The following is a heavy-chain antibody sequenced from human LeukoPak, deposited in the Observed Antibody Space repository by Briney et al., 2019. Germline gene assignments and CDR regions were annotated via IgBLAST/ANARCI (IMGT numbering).Heavy chain of an antibody. D-gene: IGHD3-10*01. CDR1: GDSIRSYY. V-gene: IGHV4-59*01. CDR2: IDDSGSA. J-gene: IGHJ5*02. Sequence: SETLSLTCTVSGDSIRSYYWSWIRQPPGKGLEWIGHIDDSGSANRHPSLRSRVTISVDTSKNQFSLKLSSVTAADTAVYFCMRDRAYGSGKNWFDPWGQGTQVTVSS. CDR3: MRDRAYGSGKNWFDP.